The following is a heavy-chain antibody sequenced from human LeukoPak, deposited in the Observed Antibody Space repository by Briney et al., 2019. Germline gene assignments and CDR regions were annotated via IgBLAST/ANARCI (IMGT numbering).Heavy chain of an antibody. J-gene: IGHJ4*02. Sequence: SSQTLSLACAVSGDSISSDSVAWNWIRQSPSRGLEWLGRTYYRSHVYKEYALSLRSRITINADTSKNQFSLHLNSVTPEDTAVYYCARDLYCSNFACSFDSWGQGTLVTVSS. D-gene: IGHD2-2*01. CDR1: GDSISSDSVA. V-gene: IGHV6-1*01. CDR3: ARDLYCSNFACSFDS. CDR2: TYYRSHVYK.